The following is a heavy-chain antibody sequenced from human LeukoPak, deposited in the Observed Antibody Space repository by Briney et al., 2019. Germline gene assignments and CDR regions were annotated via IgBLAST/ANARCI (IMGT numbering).Heavy chain of an antibody. CDR2: MYSSGST. Sequence: PSETLSLTCTVSGGSISSYYWSWIRQSAGKGLEWIGRMYSSGSTNYNPSLKSRVTVSVDTSKNQFSLKVTSVTAADTAVYYCARDGYCTTTSCYGEGAFDLWGQGTVVTVSS. CDR1: GGSISSYY. D-gene: IGHD2-2*03. CDR3: ARDGYCTTTSCYGEGAFDL. V-gene: IGHV4-4*07. J-gene: IGHJ3*01.